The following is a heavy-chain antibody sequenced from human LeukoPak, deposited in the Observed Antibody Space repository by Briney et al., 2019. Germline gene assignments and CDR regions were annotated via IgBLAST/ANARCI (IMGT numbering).Heavy chain of an antibody. J-gene: IGHJ4*02. D-gene: IGHD3-3*01. Sequence: SQTLSLTCTVSGGSIGTNYWNWIRQPPGKGLEWLGYIYYTGSTSYNPSLKSRVTISVDTSKNQFSLKLTSVTAADTAVYYCARGVPEYYDFWSGYFYYFDYWGQGTLVTVSS. V-gene: IGHV4-59*01. CDR3: ARGVPEYYDFWSGYFYYFDY. CDR2: IYYTGST. CDR1: GGSIGTNY.